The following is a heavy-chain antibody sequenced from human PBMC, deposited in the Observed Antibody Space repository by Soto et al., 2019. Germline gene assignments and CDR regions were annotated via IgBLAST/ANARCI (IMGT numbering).Heavy chain of an antibody. CDR1: GVAFSGYS. D-gene: IGHD2-2*01. Sequence: GGYLTLTCASSGVAFSGYSMDWVRQAPGKGLEWVSSISSSSSYIYYADSVKGRFTISRDNAKNSLYLQMNSLRAEDTAVYYCARKEYQLLNPFDILGQGTMVTVSS. CDR3: ARKEYQLLNPFDI. J-gene: IGHJ3*02. CDR2: ISSSSSYI. V-gene: IGHV3-21*01.